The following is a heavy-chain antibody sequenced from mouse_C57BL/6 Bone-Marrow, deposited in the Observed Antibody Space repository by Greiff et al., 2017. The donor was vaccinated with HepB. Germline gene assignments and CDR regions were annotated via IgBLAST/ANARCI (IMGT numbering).Heavy chain of an antibody. CDR3: AITTVVAPCYAMDY. D-gene: IGHD1-1*01. J-gene: IGHJ4*01. Sequence: VQVVESGAELARPGASVKLSCKASGYTFTSYGISWVKQRTGQGLEWIGEIYPRSGNTYYNEKFKGKATLTADKSSSTAYMELRSLTSEDSAVYFCAITTVVAPCYAMDYWGQGTSVTVSS. CDR1: GYTFTSYG. V-gene: IGHV1-81*01. CDR2: IYPRSGNT.